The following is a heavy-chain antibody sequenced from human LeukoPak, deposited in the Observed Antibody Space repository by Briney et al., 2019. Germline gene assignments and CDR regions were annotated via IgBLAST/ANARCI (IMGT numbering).Heavy chain of an antibody. CDR3: ARSRTTISYAEY. Sequence: GGSLRLSCAASGFTFSSYAMNWVRQAPGKGLEWVAVISNDGSHEYYADSVKGRFGISRDNSKSTLFLQMNSLRREDTAMYYCARSRTTISYAEYWGQGTLVTVSS. V-gene: IGHV3-30*09. CDR1: GFTFSSYA. J-gene: IGHJ4*02. CDR2: ISNDGSHE. D-gene: IGHD1-1*01.